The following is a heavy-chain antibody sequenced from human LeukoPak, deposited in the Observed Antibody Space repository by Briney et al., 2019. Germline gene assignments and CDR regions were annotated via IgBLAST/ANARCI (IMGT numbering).Heavy chain of an antibody. Sequence: GGSLRLSCAASGFTFSSYAMHWVRQAPGKGLEWVAVISYDGSNKYYADSVKGRFTISRDNSKNTLYLQMNSLRADDTAIYYCARDLSGSGFDIWGQGTMVTVSS. CDR3: ARDLSGSGFDI. CDR2: ISYDGSNK. D-gene: IGHD1-26*01. V-gene: IGHV3-30-3*01. CDR1: GFTFSSYA. J-gene: IGHJ3*02.